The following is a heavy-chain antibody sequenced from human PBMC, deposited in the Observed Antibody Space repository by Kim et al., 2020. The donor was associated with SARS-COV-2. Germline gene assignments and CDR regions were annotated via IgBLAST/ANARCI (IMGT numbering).Heavy chain of an antibody. V-gene: IGHV3-11*01. Sequence: SSIKHADSVSGRVTSSRDNAKKSLSLQMNSLTPEDTAVYYCVREPNYWGQGTLVTVSS. CDR3: VREPNY. J-gene: IGHJ4*02. CDR2: SSI.